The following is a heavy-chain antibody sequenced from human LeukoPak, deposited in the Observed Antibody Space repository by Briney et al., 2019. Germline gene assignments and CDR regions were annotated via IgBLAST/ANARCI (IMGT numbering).Heavy chain of an antibody. CDR1: GVTLSNYA. CDR3: ARGRYYFDS. D-gene: IGHD3-10*01. V-gene: IGHV3-74*01. J-gene: IGHJ4*02. CDR2: VKSDGSSA. Sequence: PGGSLRLSCAASGVTLSNYAMSWARQAPGKGLVWVSHVKSDGSSATYADSVEGRFTISRDNAKNTLFLQMNSLRVEDTAVYYCARGRYYFDSWGQGTLVTVSS.